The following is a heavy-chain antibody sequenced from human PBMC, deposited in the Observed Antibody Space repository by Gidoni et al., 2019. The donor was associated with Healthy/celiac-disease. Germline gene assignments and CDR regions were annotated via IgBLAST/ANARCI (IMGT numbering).Heavy chain of an antibody. J-gene: IGHJ3*02. CDR1: GGSISSYY. D-gene: IGHD6-13*01. V-gene: IGHV4-59*01. CDR3: ARGGIAAADAFDI. Sequence: QVQLQESGPGLVKPSETLSLTCTVSGGSISSYYWSWIRQPPGKGLEWIGYIYYSGSTNYNPSLKSRVTISVDTSKNQFSLKLSSVTAADTAVYYCARGGIAAADAFDIWGQGTMVTVSS. CDR2: IYYSGST.